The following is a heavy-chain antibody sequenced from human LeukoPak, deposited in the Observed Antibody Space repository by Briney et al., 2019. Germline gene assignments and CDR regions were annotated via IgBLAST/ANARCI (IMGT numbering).Heavy chain of an antibody. CDR2: ISGSGGST. J-gene: IGHJ4*02. CDR3: AKFTDYGGNSEYDY. CDR1: GFTFSSYD. D-gene: IGHD4-23*01. V-gene: IGHV3-23*01. Sequence: GGSLRLSCAASGFTFSSYDMSWVRQAPGKGLEWVSAISGSGGSTYYADSVKGRFTISRDNSKNTLYLQMNSLRAEDTAVYYCAKFTDYGGNSEYDYSGQGTLVTVSS.